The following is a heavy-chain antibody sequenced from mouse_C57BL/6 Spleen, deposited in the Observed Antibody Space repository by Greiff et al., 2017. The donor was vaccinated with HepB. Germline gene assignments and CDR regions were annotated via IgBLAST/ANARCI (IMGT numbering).Heavy chain of an antibody. V-gene: IGHV5-4*01. CDR3: ARDRVGPFDY. CDR2: ISDGGSYT. CDR1: GFTFSSYA. Sequence: EVKLMESGGGLVKPGGSLKLSCAASGFTFSSYAMSWVRQTPEKRLEWVATISDGGSYTYYPDNVKGRFTISRDNAKNNLYLQMSHLKSEDTAMYYCARDRVGPFDYWGQGTTLTVSS. D-gene: IGHD1-1*01. J-gene: IGHJ2*01.